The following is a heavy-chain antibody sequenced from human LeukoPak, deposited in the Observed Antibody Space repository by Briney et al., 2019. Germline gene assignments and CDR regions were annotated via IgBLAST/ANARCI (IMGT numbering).Heavy chain of an antibody. CDR3: AKDEASRTYYFDY. J-gene: IGHJ4*02. CDR2: ISGSGGST. CDR1: GFTFSSYA. V-gene: IGHV3-23*01. D-gene: IGHD1-7*01. Sequence: PGGSLRLSCAASGFTFSSYAMSWVRQAPGKGLEWVSAISGSGGSTYYADSVKGRFTTSRDNSKNTLYLQMNSLRAEDTAVYYCAKDEASRTYYFDYWGQGTLVTVSS.